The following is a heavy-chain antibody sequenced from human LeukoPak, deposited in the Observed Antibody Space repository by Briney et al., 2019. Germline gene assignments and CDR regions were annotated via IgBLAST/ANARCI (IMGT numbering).Heavy chain of an antibody. CDR2: INHSGST. J-gene: IGHJ6*03. CDR3: ARGRVTMVRGVIFPSYYYYYYMDV. CDR1: GGSFSGYY. Sequence: SETLSLTGAVYGGSFSGYYWSWIRQPPGKGLEWIGEINHSGSTDYNPSLKSRVTISVDTSKNQFSLKLSSVTAADTAVYYCARGRVTMVRGVIFPSYYYYYYMDVWGKGTTVTVSS. V-gene: IGHV4-34*01. D-gene: IGHD3-10*01.